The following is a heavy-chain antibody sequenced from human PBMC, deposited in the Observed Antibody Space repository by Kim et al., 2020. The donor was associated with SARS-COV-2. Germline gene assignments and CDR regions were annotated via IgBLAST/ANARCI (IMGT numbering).Heavy chain of an antibody. V-gene: IGHV3-23*01. CDR2: ISGSGGST. CDR1: GFTFSSYA. D-gene: IGHD6-13*01. J-gene: IGHJ4*02. CDR3: AKDRPLQDSSSWHPTVAAAYFAY. Sequence: GGSLRLSCAASGFTFSSYAMSWVRQAPGKGLEWVSAISGSGGSTYYADSVKGRFTISRDNSKNTLYLQMNSLRAEDTAVYYCAKDRPLQDSSSWHPTVAAAYFAYWGQGTLVTVSS.